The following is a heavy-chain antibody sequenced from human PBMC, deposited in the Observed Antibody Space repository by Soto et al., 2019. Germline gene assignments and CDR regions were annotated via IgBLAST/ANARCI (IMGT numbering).Heavy chain of an antibody. CDR2: IYYSGRT. Sequence: QGQLQESGPGRVNPSETLSLTCAVSGGSISSYYWSWIRQPPGKGLEWIGHIYYSGRTNYNPSLKSRVTISVDTSKNQFSLKLSSVTAADTALYYCARDSTDLWRGSNRHYYYYMDVGVKGTTVTVS. CDR1: GGSISSYY. D-gene: IGHD3-3*01. CDR3: ARDSTDLWRGSNRHYYYYMDV. J-gene: IGHJ6*03. V-gene: IGHV4-59*01.